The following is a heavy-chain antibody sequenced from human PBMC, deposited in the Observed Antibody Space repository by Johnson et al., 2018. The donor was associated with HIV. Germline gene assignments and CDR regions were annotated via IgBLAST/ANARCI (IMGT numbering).Heavy chain of an antibody. J-gene: IGHJ3*02. CDR3: ARGVGATTVAAFDI. V-gene: IGHV3-11*01. CDR2: ISSSGSTI. Sequence: QVQLVESGGGLVKPGKSLRLSCAASGFSFSDYYMSWIRQAPGKGLEWVSFISSSGSTIYYADSVKGQFIISRDNGKNSLYLQMNSLRAEDTALYYCARGVGATTVAAFDIWGQGTMVTVSS. CDR1: GFSFSDYY. D-gene: IGHD1-26*01.